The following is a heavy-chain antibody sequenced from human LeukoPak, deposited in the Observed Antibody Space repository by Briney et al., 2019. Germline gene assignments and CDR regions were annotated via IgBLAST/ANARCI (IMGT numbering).Heavy chain of an antibody. V-gene: IGHV1-18*01. CDR3: ARDRDYYGSSGYYYNYYGMDV. CDR1: GYTFTSYG. D-gene: IGHD3-22*01. Sequence: ASVKVSCKASGYTFTSYGISWVRQAPGQGLEWMGWISAYNGNTNYAQKLQGRVTMTTDTSTSTAYMELRSLRSDDTAVYYCARDRDYYGSSGYYYNYYGMDVWGQGTTVTVSS. CDR2: ISAYNGNT. J-gene: IGHJ6*02.